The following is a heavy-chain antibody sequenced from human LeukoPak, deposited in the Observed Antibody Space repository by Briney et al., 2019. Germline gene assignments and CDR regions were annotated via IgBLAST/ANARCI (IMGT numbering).Heavy chain of an antibody. CDR2: ISSDGSST. J-gene: IGHJ4*02. CDR1: GFSFSSYW. V-gene: IGHV3-74*01. Sequence: GGSLRLSCAASGFSFSSYWMDWVRQAPGKGLVWVSRISSDGSSTYYADSVEGRFTISRDNAKNTRYLQMNSLRAEDTAVYYCARVRSGYYFDYWGQGTLVTVSS. CDR3: ARVRSGYYFDY. D-gene: IGHD2-21*01.